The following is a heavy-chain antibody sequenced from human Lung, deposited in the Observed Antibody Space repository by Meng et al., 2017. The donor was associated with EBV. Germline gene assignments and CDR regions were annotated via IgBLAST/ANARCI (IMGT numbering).Heavy chain of an antibody. V-gene: IGHV3-73*02. D-gene: IGHD3-10*01. CDR2: GRTKHNKYST. Sequence: VHLGASGGGFVQPGGSLRLSCGASGFIFSDSDMHWVRQASGKGLEWVGRGRTKHNKYSTDYGASVKGRFSISRDDSRNTVYLQMNSLKTEDTAVYFCWGDLNYGSYWGQGTLVTVSS. CDR3: WGDLNYGSY. J-gene: IGHJ4*02. CDR1: GFIFSDSD.